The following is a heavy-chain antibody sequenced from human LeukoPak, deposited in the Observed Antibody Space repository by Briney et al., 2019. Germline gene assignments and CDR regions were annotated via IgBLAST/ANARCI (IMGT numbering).Heavy chain of an antibody. D-gene: IGHD3-10*01. CDR3: ARDSGSMVRGFDC. CDR2: TYYRSKWYN. Sequence: SQTLSLTFAISGDSVSIHSAAWNWIRQSPSRGLEWLGRTYYRSKWYNNYAVSVKSRITINPDTSKNQFSLQLNSVTPEDTAVYYCARDSGSMVRGFDCWGQGTLVTVSS. V-gene: IGHV6-1*01. CDR1: GDSVSIHSAA. J-gene: IGHJ4*02.